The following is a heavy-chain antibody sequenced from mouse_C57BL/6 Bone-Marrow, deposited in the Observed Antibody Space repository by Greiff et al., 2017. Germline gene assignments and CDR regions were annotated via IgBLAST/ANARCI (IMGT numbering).Heavy chain of an antibody. J-gene: IGHJ1*03. CDR3: ARPHYYGSSYVHFDV. CDR2: IYPRSGNT. V-gene: IGHV1-81*01. CDR1: GYTFTSYG. D-gene: IGHD1-1*01. Sequence: VQLQESGAELARPGASVKLSCKASGYTFTSYGISWVKQRTGQGLEWIGEIYPRSGNTYYNEKFKGKATLTADKSSSTAYMELSSLTSEDSAVYFCARPHYYGSSYVHFDVWGTGTTVTVSS.